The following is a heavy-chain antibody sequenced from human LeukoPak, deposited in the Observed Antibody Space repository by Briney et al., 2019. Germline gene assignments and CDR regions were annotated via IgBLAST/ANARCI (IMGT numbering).Heavy chain of an antibody. CDR1: GFTFSSYW. D-gene: IGHD3-10*01. CDR3: ARDRSHYGSGSYYYYYGMDV. Sequence: PGGSLRLSCAASGFTFSSYWMHWVRQAPGKGLLWVSRINSDGSSTSYADSVKGRFTISRDNAKNTLYLQMNSLRAEDTAVYYCARDRSHYGSGSYYYYYGMDVWGQGTTVTVSS. J-gene: IGHJ6*02. V-gene: IGHV3-74*01. CDR2: INSDGSST.